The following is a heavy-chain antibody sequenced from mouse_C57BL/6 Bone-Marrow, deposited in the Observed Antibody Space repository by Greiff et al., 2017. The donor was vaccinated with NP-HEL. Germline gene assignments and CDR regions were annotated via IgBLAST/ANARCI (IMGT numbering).Heavy chain of an antibody. CDR3: TRDDGYYVFDY. J-gene: IGHJ2*01. V-gene: IGHV1-15*01. Sequence: QVQLKESGAELVRPGASVTLSCKASGYTFTDYEMHWVKQTPVHGLEWIGAIDPETGGTAYNQKFKGKAILTADKSSSTAYMELRSLTSEDSAVYYCTRDDGYYVFDYWGQGTTLTVSS. CDR1: GYTFTDYE. CDR2: IDPETGGT. D-gene: IGHD2-3*01.